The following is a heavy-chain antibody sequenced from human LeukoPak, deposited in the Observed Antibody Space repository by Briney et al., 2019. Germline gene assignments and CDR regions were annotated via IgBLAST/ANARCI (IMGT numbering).Heavy chain of an antibody. Sequence: GGSLRLSCAASGFTFSDYYMSWIRQAPGKGLEWVSYISSSGSTIYYADSAKGRFTISRDNAKNSLYLQMNSLRAEDTAVYYCAREKVAVAGHPPFDYWGQGTLVTVSS. D-gene: IGHD6-19*01. CDR2: ISSSGSTI. CDR3: AREKVAVAGHPPFDY. CDR1: GFTFSDYY. J-gene: IGHJ4*02. V-gene: IGHV3-11*01.